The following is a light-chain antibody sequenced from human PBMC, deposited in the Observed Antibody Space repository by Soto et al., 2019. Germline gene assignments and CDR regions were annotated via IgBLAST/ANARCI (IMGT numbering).Light chain of an antibody. V-gene: IGLV2-8*01. Sequence: QSALTQPPSASGSPGQSVTISCTGTSSDVGAYNYVSWYQQYPGKAPKLMIYEVSKRPSGVPDRLSGSKSGKTASLTVSGLQPEDEADYYCTSYAGSNIWVFGGGTQLTVL. CDR1: SSDVGAYNY. CDR3: TSYAGSNIWV. CDR2: EVS. J-gene: IGLJ3*02.